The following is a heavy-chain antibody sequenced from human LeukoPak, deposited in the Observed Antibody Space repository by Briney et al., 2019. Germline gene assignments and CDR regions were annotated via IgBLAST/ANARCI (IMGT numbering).Heavy chain of an antibody. D-gene: IGHD3-22*01. Sequence: GGSLRLSCVASGFTFKNYAMNWVRRAPGKGLEWVSGLSGSGGNTYYADSVKGRFTISRDNSKNTLYLQMNSLRAEDTALYYCAKPREYCYDTSGYYPGYFDLWGRGTLVTVSS. V-gene: IGHV3-23*01. J-gene: IGHJ2*01. CDR3: AKPREYCYDTSGYYPGYFDL. CDR2: LSGSGGNT. CDR1: GFTFKNYA.